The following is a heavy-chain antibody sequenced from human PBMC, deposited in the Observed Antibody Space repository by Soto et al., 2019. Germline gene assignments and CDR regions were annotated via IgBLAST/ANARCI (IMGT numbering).Heavy chain of an antibody. D-gene: IGHD3-10*01. CDR1: GASISSSSYS. CDR3: ARHVFTTVVRGFLITFEYYSGMDV. J-gene: IGHJ6*02. Sequence: SETLSLTCTVSGASISSSSYSWGWIRQPPGKGLEWIGNIHHSGSTYYNPSLKSRVTISVDTSKDQLSLKLSSVTAADTAVYYCARHVFTTVVRGFLITFEYYSGMDVWGQGTTVTVSS. V-gene: IGHV4-39*01. CDR2: IHHSGST.